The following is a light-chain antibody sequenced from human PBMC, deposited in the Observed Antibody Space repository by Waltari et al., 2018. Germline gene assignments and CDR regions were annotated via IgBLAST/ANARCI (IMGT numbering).Light chain of an antibody. CDR3: QTGGFGIWV. CDR1: SGHSSDA. J-gene: IGLJ3*02. Sequence: QLLLTQSPSASASLGASVKLTCTLSSGHSSDAIAWHQQQPDKGPRYLMKVNSDGSHIQGDGIPDRFSGSSSGAERYLTISSLQSEDEADYYCQTGGFGIWVFGGGTKLTVL. V-gene: IGLV4-69*01. CDR2: VNSDGSH.